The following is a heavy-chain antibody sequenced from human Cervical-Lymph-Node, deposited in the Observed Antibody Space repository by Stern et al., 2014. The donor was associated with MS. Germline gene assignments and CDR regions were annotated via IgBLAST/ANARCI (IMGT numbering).Heavy chain of an antibody. V-gene: IGHV5-51*01. CDR2: ICPGGSDI. CDR1: GYTFTSYW. CDR3: ARQRYFDY. J-gene: IGHJ4*02. Sequence: VQLVESGPEVKRPGESLKISCQASGYTFTSYWIGWVRQMPGKGLEWTAIICPGGSDIRYSPSFQGQVTISAAKSSSPAYLQWNNLKASDTAIYYCARQRYFDYWGQGTLVTVSS.